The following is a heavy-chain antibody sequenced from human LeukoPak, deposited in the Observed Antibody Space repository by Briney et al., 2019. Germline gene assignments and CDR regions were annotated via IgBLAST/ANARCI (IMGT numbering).Heavy chain of an antibody. CDR2: IRYDGNNK. D-gene: IGHD3-9*01. V-gene: IGHV3-30*02. CDR3: AKDSDVLRYFDWLLYYFDY. J-gene: IGHJ4*02. CDR1: GFNFNNYG. Sequence: PGGSLRLSCAASGFNFNNYGMHWVRQAPGKGLEWVASIRYDGNNKYYADSVKGRFTVSRDNSKNTMYLQMNSLRAEDTAVYYCAKDSDVLRYFDWLLYYFDYWGQGTLVTVSS.